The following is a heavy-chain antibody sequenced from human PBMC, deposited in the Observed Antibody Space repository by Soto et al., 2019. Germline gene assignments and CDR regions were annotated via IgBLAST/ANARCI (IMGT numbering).Heavy chain of an antibody. Sequence: SVKVCCKASGGAISSYTISWVRQAPGQGLEWMGRIIPILGIANYAQKFQGRVTITADKSTSTAYMELSSLRSEDTAVYYCASHPKAVNTIFGVSWGQGTLVTVSS. CDR2: IIPILGIA. CDR3: ASHPKAVNTIFGVS. CDR1: GGAISSYT. V-gene: IGHV1-69*02. D-gene: IGHD3-3*01. J-gene: IGHJ4*02.